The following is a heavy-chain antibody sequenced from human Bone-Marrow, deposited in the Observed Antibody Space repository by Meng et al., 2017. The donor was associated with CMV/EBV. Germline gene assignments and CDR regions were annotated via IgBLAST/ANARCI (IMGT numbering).Heavy chain of an antibody. V-gene: IGHV1-69*05. D-gene: IGHD3-22*01. Sequence: SVKVSCKASGGSFSTYTVNWVRQAPGQGPEWMGRIIPVFGTAKYAQNFQGRVTITMDESTSTAYMELRNLRSEDTAVYYCALSGYHYYFDHWGHGTPVTVSS. J-gene: IGHJ4*01. CDR1: GGSFSTYT. CDR3: ALSGYHYYFDH. CDR2: IIPVFGTA.